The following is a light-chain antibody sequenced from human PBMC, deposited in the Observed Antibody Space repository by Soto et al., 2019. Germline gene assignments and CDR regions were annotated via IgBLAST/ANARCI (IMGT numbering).Light chain of an antibody. CDR2: DTS. Sequence: EVVMTQSPATLSVSPLEFVTLSFMASQGIGDTLAWYQHKPGQTPRLLIYDTSTRATGVPARFSGSRSGPEFTLTINSLQSEDFATYYCQQYETFSGTFGPGTKVDIK. CDR3: QQYETFSGT. CDR1: QGIGDT. J-gene: IGKJ1*01. V-gene: IGKV3-15*01.